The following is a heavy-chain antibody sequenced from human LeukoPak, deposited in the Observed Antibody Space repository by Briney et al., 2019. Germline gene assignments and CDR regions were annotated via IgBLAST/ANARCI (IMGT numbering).Heavy chain of an antibody. CDR2: ISGSGGST. V-gene: IGHV3-23*01. CDR3: AKGVRAVAGTSWPN. CDR1: GSTFSSYA. Sequence: PGGSLRLSCAASGSTFSSYAMNWVRQAPGKGLEWASAISGSGGSTYYADSVKGRFTISRDNSKNTLYLQMNSLRAEDTAVYYCAKGVRAVAGTSWPNWGQGTLVTVSS. D-gene: IGHD6-19*01. J-gene: IGHJ4*02.